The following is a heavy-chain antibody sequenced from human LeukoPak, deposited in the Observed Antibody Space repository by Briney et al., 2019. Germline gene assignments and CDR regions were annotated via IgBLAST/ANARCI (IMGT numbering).Heavy chain of an antibody. Sequence: SGTLSLTCAVSGGSISSSYWWTWIRQPPGKGLEWIGSIYYSGSTYYNPSLKSRVTISVDTSKNQFSLKLSSVTAADTAVYYCARQAMVRGVIPKSDYWGQGTLVTVSS. V-gene: IGHV4-39*01. CDR3: ARQAMVRGVIPKSDY. CDR2: IYYSGST. CDR1: GGSISSSYW. D-gene: IGHD3-10*01. J-gene: IGHJ4*02.